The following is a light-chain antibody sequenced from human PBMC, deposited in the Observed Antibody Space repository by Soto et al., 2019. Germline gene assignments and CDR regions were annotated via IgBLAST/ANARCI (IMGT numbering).Light chain of an antibody. CDR1: SGPISYI. V-gene: IGLV4-60*02. CDR3: ETWDSNTRV. Sequence: QSVLTQSSSASASLGSSVKLTATLTSGPISYIIAWHQQQPGKAPRYLMKLEGSGSNNKGSGVPDRFSGSSSGADRYLTISNLQFEDEADYYCETWDSNTRVFGGGTKLTVL. J-gene: IGLJ3*02. CDR2: LEGSGSN.